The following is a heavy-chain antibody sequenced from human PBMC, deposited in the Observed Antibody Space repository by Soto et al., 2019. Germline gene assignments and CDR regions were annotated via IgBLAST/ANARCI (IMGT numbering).Heavy chain of an antibody. CDR3: AKGLEVPLRY. CDR2: ISYDGSNK. CDR1: GFTFSSYG. V-gene: IGHV3-30*18. J-gene: IGHJ4*02. Sequence: QVQLVESGGGVVQPGRSLRLSCAASGFTFSSYGMHWVRQAPGKGLEWVAVISYDGSNKYYADSVKGRFTISRDNSKNTLYLQMNSLRAEDTAVYYCAKGLEVPLRYWGQGTLVTVSS. D-gene: IGHD3-10*01.